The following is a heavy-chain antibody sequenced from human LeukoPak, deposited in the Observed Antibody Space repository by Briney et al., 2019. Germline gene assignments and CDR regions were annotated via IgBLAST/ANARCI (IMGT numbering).Heavy chain of an antibody. D-gene: IGHD4-23*01. CDR2: ISWNSGSI. CDR3: AKGGYGGDFDY. CDR1: GFTFDGYA. J-gene: IGHJ4*02. Sequence: GGSLRLSCAASGFTFDGYAMHWVRQAPGKGLEWVSGISWNSGSIGYADSVKGRFTISRDNAKNSLYLQMNSLRAEDTALYYCAKGGYGGDFDYWGQGTLVTVSS. V-gene: IGHV3-9*01.